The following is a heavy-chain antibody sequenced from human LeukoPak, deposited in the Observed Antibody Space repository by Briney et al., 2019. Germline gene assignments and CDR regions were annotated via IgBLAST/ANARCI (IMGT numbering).Heavy chain of an antibody. Sequence: PGGSLRLSCAASGFTFTDAWLSWVRQAPGKGLEWVGRIKSKTDGGTTDYAAPVKGRFTISRDDSKNTLYLQMNSLKTEDTAVYYCTTDLGYSYALGYWGQGTLVTVSS. CDR2: IKSKTDGGTT. V-gene: IGHV3-15*01. J-gene: IGHJ4*02. D-gene: IGHD5-18*01. CDR3: TTDLGYSYALGY. CDR1: GFTFTDAW.